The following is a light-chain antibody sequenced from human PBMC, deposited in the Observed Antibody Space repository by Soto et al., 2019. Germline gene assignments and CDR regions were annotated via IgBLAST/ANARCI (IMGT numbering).Light chain of an antibody. CDR2: GAS. CDR3: LQYGSSPYT. V-gene: IGKV3-20*01. Sequence: EIVLTQSPGTLSLSPGERATLSCRASQSVSSSYLAWYQQKPGQDPRPLIYGASSRATGIPDRFSGSGSGTDFTLTISRLEPEDFAVYYCLQYGSSPYTFGQGTKLEI. J-gene: IGKJ2*01. CDR1: QSVSSSY.